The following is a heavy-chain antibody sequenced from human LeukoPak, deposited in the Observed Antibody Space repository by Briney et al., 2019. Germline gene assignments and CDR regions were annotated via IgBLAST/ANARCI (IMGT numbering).Heavy chain of an antibody. CDR2: MNPNSGNT. CDR3: ASCPPGIAVAGLYYYYYGMDV. J-gene: IGHJ6*02. D-gene: IGHD6-19*01. CDR1: GYTFTSYD. Sequence: ASVKVSCKASGYTFTSYDINWVRQATGQGLEWMGWMNPNSGNTGYAQKFQGRVTMTRNTSISTAYMELSSLRSEDTAVYYCASCPPGIAVAGLYYYYYGMDVWGQGTTVTVSS. V-gene: IGHV1-8*01.